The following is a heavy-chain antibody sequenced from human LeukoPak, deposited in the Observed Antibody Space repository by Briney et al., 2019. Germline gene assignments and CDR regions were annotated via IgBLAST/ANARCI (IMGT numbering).Heavy chain of an antibody. CDR1: GGSISSYY. V-gene: IGHV4-59*01. CDR2: IYYSGST. D-gene: IGHD5-18*01. CDR3: ARDRHSYGFFYY. Sequence: SETLSLTCTVSGGSISSYYWSWIRQPPGKGLEWIGYIYYSGSTNYNPSLKSRVTISVDTSKNQFSLKLSSVTAADTAVYYCARDRHSYGFFYYWGQGTLVTVSS. J-gene: IGHJ4*02.